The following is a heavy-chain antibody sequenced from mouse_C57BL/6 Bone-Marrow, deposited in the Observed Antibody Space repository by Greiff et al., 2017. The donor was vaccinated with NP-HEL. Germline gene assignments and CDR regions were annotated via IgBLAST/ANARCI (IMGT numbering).Heavy chain of an antibody. D-gene: IGHD1-1*01. V-gene: IGHV1-81*01. CDR2: IYPRSGNT. CDR1: GYTFTSYG. J-gene: IGHJ3*01. Sequence: VQLQQSGAELARPGASVKLSCKASGYTFTSYGISWVKQRTGQGLEWIGEIYPRSGNTYYNEKFKGKATLTADKSSSTAYMELRSLTSEDSAVYFCARDYGSSLRFAYWGQGTLVTVSA. CDR3: ARDYGSSLRFAY.